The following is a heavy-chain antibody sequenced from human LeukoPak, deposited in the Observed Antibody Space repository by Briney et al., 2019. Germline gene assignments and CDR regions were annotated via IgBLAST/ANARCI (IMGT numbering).Heavy chain of an antibody. CDR1: GFTFTNAW. J-gene: IGHJ4*02. D-gene: IGHD6-13*01. V-gene: IGHV3-15*01. CDR3: VTTTAEAGPIDY. CDR2: IKSKTDGGTT. Sequence: GGSLRLSCAASGFTFTNAWMNWVRQAPGKGLEWVGRIKSKTDGGTTDYAAPVKGRFTISRDDSKNTLYLQMNSLKTEDTAVYYCVTTTAEAGPIDYWGQGTLVTVSS.